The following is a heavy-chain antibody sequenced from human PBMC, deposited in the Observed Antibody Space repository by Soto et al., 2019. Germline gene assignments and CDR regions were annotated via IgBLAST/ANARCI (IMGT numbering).Heavy chain of an antibody. CDR3: AIGRTHRTPSVARFDP. J-gene: IGHJ5*02. Sequence: GASVKVSFKASGYTFTGYSMQWLRQAPGQGLEWMGWISPNSGRTNYAQKFQGSVTMTRDTSISTAYMELRRLRSDDTAVYYCAIGRTHRTPSVARFDPWGQGTLVTVSS. D-gene: IGHD5-12*01. CDR2: ISPNSGRT. V-gene: IGHV1-2*02. CDR1: GYTFTGYS.